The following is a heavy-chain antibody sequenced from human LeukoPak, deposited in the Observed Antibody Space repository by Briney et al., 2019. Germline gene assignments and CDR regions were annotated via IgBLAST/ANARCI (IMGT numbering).Heavy chain of an antibody. CDR3: ARDIRFLEWLGVRSVGAFDI. CDR2: ISSSSSYI. V-gene: IGHV3-21*04. J-gene: IGHJ3*02. D-gene: IGHD3-3*01. CDR1: GFTFSDYS. Sequence: GGSLRLSCAASGFTFSDYSMNWVRQAPGKGLEWVSSISSSSSYIKSADSAKGRFTISRDNSKNTLYLQMNSLRSEDTAVYYCARDIRFLEWLGVRSVGAFDIWGQGTMVTVSS.